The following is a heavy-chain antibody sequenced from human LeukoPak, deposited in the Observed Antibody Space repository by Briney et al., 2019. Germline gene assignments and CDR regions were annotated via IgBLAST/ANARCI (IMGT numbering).Heavy chain of an antibody. CDR1: GGSISSYY. D-gene: IGHD6-19*01. CDR2: IYTSGST. Sequence: TSETLSLTCTVSGGSISSYYWSWIRQPAGKGLEWIGRIYTSGSTNYNPSLKSRVTMSVDTSKNQFSLKLTSVTAADTAVYYCAFSHTTPVAEDNWGQGTLVTVSS. CDR3: AFSHTTPVAEDN. V-gene: IGHV4-4*07. J-gene: IGHJ4*02.